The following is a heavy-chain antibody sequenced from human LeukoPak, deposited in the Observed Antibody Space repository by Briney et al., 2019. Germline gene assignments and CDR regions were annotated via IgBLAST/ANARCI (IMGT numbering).Heavy chain of an antibody. CDR3: ARDYYGP. V-gene: IGHV3-66*03. Sequence: PGGSLRLSCAASGFTVSSIYMRWVRQAPGKGLEWVSSIYSRGSTSYVDSVKGRFTISRDNSKNTLFLQMNSLRVEDTAVYYCARDYYGPWGQGTLVTVSS. D-gene: IGHD3-22*01. J-gene: IGHJ5*02. CDR2: IYSRGST. CDR1: GFTVSSIY.